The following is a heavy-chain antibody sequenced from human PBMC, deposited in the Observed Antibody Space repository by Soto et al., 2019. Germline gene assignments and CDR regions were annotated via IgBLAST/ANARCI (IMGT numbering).Heavy chain of an antibody. V-gene: IGHV4-61*01. D-gene: IGHD3-10*01. J-gene: IGHJ6*02. CDR2: IYYSGSA. CDR3: ARGVGFGYYYYHMDL. CDR1: GDSVTSVSDY. Sequence: QVQLQESGPGLVKPSETLSLTCTVSGDSVTSVSDYWSWIRQPPGKGLEWIGYIYYSGSADYNPSLGSRVTISTDTSKKQFSLTLTSVTAADTAVYYCARGVGFGYYYYHMDLWGQGTTVTVSS.